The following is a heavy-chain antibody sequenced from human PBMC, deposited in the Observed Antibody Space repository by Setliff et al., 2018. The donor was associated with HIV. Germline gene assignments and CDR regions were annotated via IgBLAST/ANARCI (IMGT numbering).Heavy chain of an antibody. CDR1: GYTFINYA. D-gene: IGHD4-17*01. J-gene: IGHJ5*02. CDR2: INTQTGSP. V-gene: IGHV7-4-1*02. CDR3: ARALYGDYGGDLNWLDP. Sequence: ASVKVSCKASGYTFINYAMNWVRQAPGQGLEWMGWINTQTGSPTYAQAFTGRFVFSVDTSVTTAYLQISGLKADDTAVYYCARALYGDYGGDLNWLDPWGQGTPVTVSS.